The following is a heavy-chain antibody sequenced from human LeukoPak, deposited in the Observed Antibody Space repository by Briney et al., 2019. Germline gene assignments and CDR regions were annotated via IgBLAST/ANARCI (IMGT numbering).Heavy chain of an antibody. J-gene: IGHJ4*01. D-gene: IGHD6-19*01. Sequence: GSLRLSCEASGFTFSNSAMSWVRQAPGKGLEWVSTLSGSGITTYYADSVKGRFTISRDNSKNTLSLQMNSLRAEDTAVYYCAKGIYSSGWSYFDYWGHGTLVTVSS. CDR2: LSGSGITT. V-gene: IGHV3-23*01. CDR3: AKGIYSSGWSYFDY. CDR1: GFTFSNSA.